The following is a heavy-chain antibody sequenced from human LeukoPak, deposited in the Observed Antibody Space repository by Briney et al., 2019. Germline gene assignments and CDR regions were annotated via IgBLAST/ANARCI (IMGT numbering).Heavy chain of an antibody. CDR3: ATSDIVVVPAAMPDY. J-gene: IGHJ4*02. D-gene: IGHD2-2*01. CDR1: GGTFSSYA. Sequence: GASVKVSCKASGGTFSSYAISWVRQAPGQGLEWMGGIIPIFGTADYAQKFKGRVTITAEESTRTAYMALSSLRSEDTAVYSCATSDIVVVPAAMPDYWGQGTLVTVSS. V-gene: IGHV1-69*13. CDR2: IIPIFGTA.